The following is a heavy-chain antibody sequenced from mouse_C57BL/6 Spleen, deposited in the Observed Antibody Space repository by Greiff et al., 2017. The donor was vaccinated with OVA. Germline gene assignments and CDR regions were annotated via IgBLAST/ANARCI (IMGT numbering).Heavy chain of an antibody. V-gene: IGHV1-66*01. J-gene: IGHJ3*01. CDR3: AKGHYGYDKAWFAY. Sequence: QVQLQQSGPELVKPGASVKISCKASGYSFTSYYIHWVKQRPGQGLEWIGWIYPGSGNTKYNEKFKGKATLTADTSSSTAYMQLSSLTSEDSAVYDCAKGHYGYDKAWFAYWGQGTLVTVSA. CDR2: IYPGSGNT. CDR1: GYSFTSYY. D-gene: IGHD2-2*01.